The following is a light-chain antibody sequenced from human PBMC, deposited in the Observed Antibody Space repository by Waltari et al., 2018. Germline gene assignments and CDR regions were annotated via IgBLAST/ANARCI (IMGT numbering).Light chain of an antibody. CDR3: QQYYSTPPFT. Sequence: DIVMTQSPDSLDVSLGERATINCKSSQSILYSSNNENYLAWYQQKPGQPPKLLIYWASTRESGVPDRFSGSGSGTDFALTITSLQAEDVAVYYCQQYYSTPPFTFGPGTKVDIK. CDR2: WAS. CDR1: QSILYSSNNENY. V-gene: IGKV4-1*01. J-gene: IGKJ3*01.